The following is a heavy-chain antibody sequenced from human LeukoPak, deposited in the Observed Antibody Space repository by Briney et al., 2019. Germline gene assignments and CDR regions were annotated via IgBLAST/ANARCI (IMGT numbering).Heavy chain of an antibody. CDR1: GFTFSNYA. CDR2: IKEEGSEK. D-gene: IGHD3-22*01. CDR3: AREHYYDSSGYYYYYGMDV. J-gene: IGHJ6*02. Sequence: GGSLRLSCAASGFTFSNYAMTWVRQAPGKGLEWVANIKEEGSEKCYVDSAKGRFTISRDNAKNSLYLQMNSLRAEDTAVYYCAREHYYDSSGYYYYYGMDVWGQGTTVTVSS. V-gene: IGHV3-7*01.